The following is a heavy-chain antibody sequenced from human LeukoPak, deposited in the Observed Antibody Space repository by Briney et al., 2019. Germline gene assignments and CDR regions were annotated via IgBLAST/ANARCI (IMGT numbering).Heavy chain of an antibody. Sequence: PGGSLRLSCAASGFTFSSYGMHWVRQAPGKGLEWVAVISYDGSNKYYADSVKGRFTISRGNSKNTLYLQMNSLRAEDTAVYYCAKESLGAPFDYWGQGTLVTVSS. CDR2: ISYDGSNK. CDR3: AKESLGAPFDY. D-gene: IGHD7-27*01. CDR1: GFTFSSYG. V-gene: IGHV3-30*18. J-gene: IGHJ4*02.